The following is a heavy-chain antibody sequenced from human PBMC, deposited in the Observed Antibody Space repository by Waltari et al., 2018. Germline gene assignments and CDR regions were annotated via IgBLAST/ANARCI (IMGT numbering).Heavy chain of an antibody. Sequence: QVQLQQWGAGLLKPSENLSLTCAVYGGSFSGYYWRWIRQPPGKGLEWIGEINHSGSTNYNPSLKSRVTISVDTSKNQFSLKLSSVTAADTAVYYCARRPSAVAGTHWFDPWGQGTLVTVSS. J-gene: IGHJ5*02. CDR2: INHSGST. CDR1: GGSFSGYY. V-gene: IGHV4-34*01. D-gene: IGHD6-19*01. CDR3: ARRPSAVAGTHWFDP.